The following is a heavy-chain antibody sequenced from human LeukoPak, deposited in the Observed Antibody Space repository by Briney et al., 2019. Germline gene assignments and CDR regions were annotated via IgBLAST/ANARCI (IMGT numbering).Heavy chain of an antibody. D-gene: IGHD3-10*01. CDR3: AKGFALLWFGELLGY. CDR2: ISGSGGST. Sequence: GGTLRLSCAASGFTFSSYGMSWVRQAPGKGLEWVSAISGSGGSTYYADSVKGRFTISRDNSKNTLYLQMNSLGAEDTAVYYCAKGFALLWFGELLGYWGQGTLVTVSS. V-gene: IGHV3-23*01. J-gene: IGHJ4*02. CDR1: GFTFSSYG.